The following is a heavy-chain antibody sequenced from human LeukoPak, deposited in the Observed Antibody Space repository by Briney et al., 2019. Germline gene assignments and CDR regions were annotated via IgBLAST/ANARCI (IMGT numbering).Heavy chain of an antibody. Sequence: PGGSLRLSCAASGFTFSGHRMSWVRQAPGKGLEWVANINQGGSDKYYVDSVKGRFTISRDNDNNLLYLQMNSLRGEDTAVYYCTRDRSRAEDDWGQGTLVTVSS. CDR2: INQGGSDK. D-gene: IGHD1-14*01. J-gene: IGHJ4*02. CDR3: TRDRSRAEDD. CDR1: GFTFSGHR. V-gene: IGHV3-7*01.